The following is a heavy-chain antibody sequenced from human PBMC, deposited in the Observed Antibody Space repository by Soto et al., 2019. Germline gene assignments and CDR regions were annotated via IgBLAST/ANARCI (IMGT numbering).Heavy chain of an antibody. CDR2: TYYRSKWYN. CDR1: GDSVSSNSAA. CDR3: ARDRGMATENYYYGMDV. Sequence: PSQTLSLTCAISGDSVSSNSAAWNWIRQSPSRGLEWLGRTYYRSKWYNDYAVSVKSRITINPDTSKNQFSLQLNSVTPEDTAVYYCARDRGMATENYYYGMDVWGQGTTVTVSS. D-gene: IGHD5-12*01. V-gene: IGHV6-1*01. J-gene: IGHJ6*02.